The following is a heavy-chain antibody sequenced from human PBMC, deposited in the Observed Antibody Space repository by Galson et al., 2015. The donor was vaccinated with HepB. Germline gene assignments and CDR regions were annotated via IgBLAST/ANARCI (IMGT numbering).Heavy chain of an antibody. CDR2: ISDNGGNR. D-gene: IGHD6-19*01. V-gene: IGHV3-64D*06. CDR1: GFSFTNYA. CDR3: VTGNWLVLED. Sequence: SLRLSCAASGFSFTNYAMNWVRQAPGKGPEYVASISDNGGNRDYADSVKGRCTVSRDNTRNTVSLQVTSLRADDTAVYFCVTGNWLVLEDWGRGLPVAVS. J-gene: IGHJ4*02.